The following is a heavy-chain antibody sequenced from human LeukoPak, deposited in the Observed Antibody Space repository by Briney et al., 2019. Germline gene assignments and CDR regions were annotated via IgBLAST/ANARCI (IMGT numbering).Heavy chain of an antibody. CDR3: AKDPFYGSGSSPPDY. J-gene: IGHJ4*02. CDR2: ISGSGGST. CDR1: GFTFSSYG. D-gene: IGHD3-10*01. Sequence: GGSLRLSCAASGFTFSSYGMSWVRQAPGKGLEWVSAISGSGGSTYYADSVKGRFTISRDNSKNTLYLQMNSLRAEDTAVYYCAKDPFYGSGSSPPDYWGQGTLVTVSS. V-gene: IGHV3-23*01.